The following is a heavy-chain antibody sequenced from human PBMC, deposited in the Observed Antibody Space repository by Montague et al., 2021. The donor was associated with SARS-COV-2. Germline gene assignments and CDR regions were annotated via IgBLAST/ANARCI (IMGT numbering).Heavy chain of an antibody. V-gene: IGHV4-39*01. Sequence: SETLSLTCTVSGGSISSSSYYWGWLRQPPGKGLEWIGSIYYSGSTYYNPSLKSRVTISVDTSKNQFSLKLSSVTAADTAVYYCARQMTSWWELLYYFDYWGPGTLVTVSP. CDR2: IYYSGST. CDR1: GGSISSSSYY. J-gene: IGHJ4*02. CDR3: ARQMTSWWELLYYFDY. D-gene: IGHD1-26*01.